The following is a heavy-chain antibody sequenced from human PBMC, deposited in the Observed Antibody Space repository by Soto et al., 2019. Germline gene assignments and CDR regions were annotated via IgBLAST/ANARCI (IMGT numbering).Heavy chain of an antibody. D-gene: IGHD1-1*01. V-gene: IGHV4-39*01. CDR1: GGSITSSSYY. CDR3: ARRMEIGTYFDC. CDR2: IFYGGST. J-gene: IGHJ4*02. Sequence: QVHLQESGPRLVKPSESLSLTCTVSGGSITSSSYYLAWIRQPPGKGLEWIGTIFYGGSTFDNPYLWNRVTISVDTSKNRFYLNLRSANAADTAVYYCARRMEIGTYFDCWGQGILVTVSS.